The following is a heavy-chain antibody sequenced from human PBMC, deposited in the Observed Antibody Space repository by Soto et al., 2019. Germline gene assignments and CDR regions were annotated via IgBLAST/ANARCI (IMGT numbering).Heavy chain of an antibody. J-gene: IGHJ4*02. CDR3: ARHNYGSGSTYFDY. CDR2: IYHSGST. V-gene: IGHV4-61*01. D-gene: IGHD3-10*01. CDR1: GSPLSTGCYY. Sequence: PSETLSPPCAFFGSPLSTGCYYWSWIRQPPGKGLEWIGYIYHSGSTNYNPSLKSRVTISVDTSKNQFSLKLNSMTAADTAVYYCARHNYGSGSTYFDYWGQGTLVTVSS.